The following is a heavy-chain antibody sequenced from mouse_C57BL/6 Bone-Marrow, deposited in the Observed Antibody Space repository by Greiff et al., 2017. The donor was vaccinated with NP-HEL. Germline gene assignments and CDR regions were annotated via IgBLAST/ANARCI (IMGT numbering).Heavy chain of an antibody. V-gene: IGHV1-42*01. CDR3: ARFYGNYVYWYFDV. Sequence: VHVKQSGPELVKPGASVKISCKASGYSFTGYYMNWVKQSPEKSLEWIGEINPSTGGTTYNQKFKAKATLTVDKSSSTAYMQLKSLTSEDSAVYYCARFYGNYVYWYFDVWGTGTTVTVSS. CDR1: GYSFTGYY. D-gene: IGHD2-1*01. J-gene: IGHJ1*03. CDR2: INPSTGGT.